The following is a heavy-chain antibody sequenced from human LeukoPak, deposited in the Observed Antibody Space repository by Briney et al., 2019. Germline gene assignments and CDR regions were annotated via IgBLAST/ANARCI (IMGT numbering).Heavy chain of an antibody. CDR3: AKSRSGSANWALQIFDN. CDR2: ISYDGSNK. V-gene: IGHV3-30*18. CDR1: GFTFSSYG. D-gene: IGHD1-1*01. J-gene: IGHJ4*02. Sequence: GGSLRLSCAASGFTFSSYGMHWVRQAPGEGLEWVAVISYDGSNKYYADSVKGRFTISRDNSKNTLYLQMNSLRAEDTAVYFCAKSRSGSANWALQIFDNWGQGTLVTVSS.